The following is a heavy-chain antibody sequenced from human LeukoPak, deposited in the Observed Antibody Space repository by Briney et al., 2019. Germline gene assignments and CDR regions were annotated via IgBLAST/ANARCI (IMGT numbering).Heavy chain of an antibody. CDR3: AKSNGYGLIDI. J-gene: IGHJ3*02. CDR1: GMTFSNYW. CDR2: IRQDGNEK. V-gene: IGHV3-7*03. Sequence: GGSLRLSCATSGMTFSNYWMSWVRQAPGKGLEWVANIRQDGNEKYYVDSVKGRFTISRDNSKNTLYLQMNSLRAADTAVYYCAKSNGYGLIDIWGQGTMVTVSS. D-gene: IGHD3-10*01.